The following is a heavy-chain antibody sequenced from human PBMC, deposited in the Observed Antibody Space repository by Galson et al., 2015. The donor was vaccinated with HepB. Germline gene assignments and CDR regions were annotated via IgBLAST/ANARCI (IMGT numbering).Heavy chain of an antibody. V-gene: IGHV3-23*01. Sequence: SLRLSCAASGFAFSSYAMSWVRQAPGKGLEWVSTSGAFSDVFYYADSVEGRFTISRDNSKNTLYLQMNDVRAGDTATYYCAKIPHSYRSPDFFDCWGQGTLVTVSS. J-gene: IGHJ4*02. CDR2: SGAFSDVF. CDR1: GFAFSSYA. CDR3: AKIPHSYRSPDFFDC. D-gene: IGHD1-26*01.